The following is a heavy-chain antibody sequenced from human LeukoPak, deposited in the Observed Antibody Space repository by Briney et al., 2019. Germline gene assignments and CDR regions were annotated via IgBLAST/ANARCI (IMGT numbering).Heavy chain of an antibody. Sequence: GGSLRLSCTASGFNFNNYYMNWVRQAPGKGLEWVSSISGSGGYIYYADSVRGRFTISRDNAGNSLYLHMNSLRAEDTAVYYCARDSPLDTTMNYWGQGILVTVSS. CDR1: GFNFNNYY. CDR3: ARDSPLDTTMNY. D-gene: IGHD5-18*01. V-gene: IGHV3-21*01. CDR2: ISGSGGYI. J-gene: IGHJ4*02.